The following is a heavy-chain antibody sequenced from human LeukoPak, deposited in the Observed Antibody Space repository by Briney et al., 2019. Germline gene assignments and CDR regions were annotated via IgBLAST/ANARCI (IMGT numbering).Heavy chain of an antibody. V-gene: IGHV1-69*05. Sequence: GASVKVSCKASGGTFSSYAISWVRQAPGQGLEWMEGIIPIFGTANYAQKFQGRVTITTDESTSTAYMELSSLRSEDTAVYYCARGPGSGYLGLDYWGQGTLVTVSS. CDR1: GGTFSSYA. J-gene: IGHJ4*02. D-gene: IGHD5-12*01. CDR3: ARGPGSGYLGLDY. CDR2: IIPIFGTA.